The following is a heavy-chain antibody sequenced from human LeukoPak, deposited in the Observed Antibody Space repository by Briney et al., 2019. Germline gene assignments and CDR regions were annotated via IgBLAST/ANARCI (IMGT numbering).Heavy chain of an antibody. Sequence: SETLSLTCTVSGGSISTYYWSWIRQPAGKGLEWIGRIHTSGSTNYNPSFKSRVTMSVDTSKNQFSLRLSSVTAADTAVYYCARGGAVVPAARESWGAFDIWGQGTMVTVSS. J-gene: IGHJ3*02. CDR2: IHTSGST. CDR3: ARGGAVVPAARESWGAFDI. V-gene: IGHV4-4*07. D-gene: IGHD2-2*01. CDR1: GGSISTYY.